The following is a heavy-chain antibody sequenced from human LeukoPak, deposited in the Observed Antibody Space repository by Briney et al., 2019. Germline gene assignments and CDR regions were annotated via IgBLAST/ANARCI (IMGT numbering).Heavy chain of an antibody. D-gene: IGHD4-11*01. CDR2: IYYSGST. Sequence: PSETLSLTCTVSGGSISSYYWSWIRQPPGKGLEWIGYIYYSGSTNYNPSLKSRVPISVDMSKNQFSLKLSSVTAADTAVYYCARARGTVGDYWGQGTLVTVSS. CDR3: ARARGTVGDY. J-gene: IGHJ4*02. CDR1: GGSISSYY. V-gene: IGHV4-59*01.